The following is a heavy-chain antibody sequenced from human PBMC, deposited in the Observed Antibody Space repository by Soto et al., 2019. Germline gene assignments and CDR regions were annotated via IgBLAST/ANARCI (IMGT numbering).Heavy chain of an antibody. V-gene: IGHV1-69*13. Sequence: GASVKVSCKASGGTFSSYAISWVRQAPGQGLEWMGGIIPIFGTANYAQKFQGRVTITADESTSTAYMELSSLRSEDTAVYYCARRLNYYDSSGQFDYWGQGTLVTVSS. J-gene: IGHJ4*02. CDR1: GGTFSSYA. D-gene: IGHD3-22*01. CDR3: ARRLNYYDSSGQFDY. CDR2: IIPIFGTA.